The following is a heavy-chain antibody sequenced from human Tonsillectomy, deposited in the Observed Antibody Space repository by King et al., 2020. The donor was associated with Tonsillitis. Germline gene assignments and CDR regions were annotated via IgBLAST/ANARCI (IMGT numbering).Heavy chain of an antibody. CDR1: GFSLSTTGVG. CDR2: IYLDDDK. V-gene: IGHV2-5*02. Sequence: ITLKESGPTLVKATQTLTLTCTFSGFSLSTTGVGVGWIRQPPGKALEWLALIYLDDDKRYSPSLKSRLTITKDTSKNQVVLTMTNMDPVDTATYYCAHRPIAAAGVTWAFDYWGQGTLVTVSS. CDR3: AHRPIAAAGVTWAFDY. D-gene: IGHD6-13*01. J-gene: IGHJ4*02.